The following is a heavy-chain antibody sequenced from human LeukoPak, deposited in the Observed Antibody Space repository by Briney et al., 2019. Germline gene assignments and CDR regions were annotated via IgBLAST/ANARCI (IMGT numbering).Heavy chain of an antibody. CDR3: ARSMVRGVIAYNWFDP. Sequence: SGTLSLTCAVSGGSISSSNWWSWVRQPPGKGLEWIGEIYHSGSTNYNPSLKSRVTISVDKSKNQFSLKLSSVTAADTAVYYCARSMVRGVIAYNWFDPWGRGTLVTVSS. V-gene: IGHV4-4*02. CDR2: IYHSGST. CDR1: GGSISSSNW. J-gene: IGHJ5*02. D-gene: IGHD3-10*01.